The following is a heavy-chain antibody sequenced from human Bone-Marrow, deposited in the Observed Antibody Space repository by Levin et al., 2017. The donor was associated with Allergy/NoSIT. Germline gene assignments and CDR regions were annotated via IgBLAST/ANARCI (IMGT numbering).Heavy chain of an antibody. V-gene: IGHV3-23*01. Sequence: PGGSLRLSCAASGFTFSSYAMTWVRQSPGKGLEWVSSISGSGDRTYYADSVKGRFTISRDESKNTLFLQMSRLTTEDTAVYYCAKDLQGWMADYFDYWGQGTLVTVSS. D-gene: IGHD4-11*01. J-gene: IGHJ4*02. CDR2: ISGSGDRT. CDR1: GFTFSSYA. CDR3: AKDLQGWMADYFDY.